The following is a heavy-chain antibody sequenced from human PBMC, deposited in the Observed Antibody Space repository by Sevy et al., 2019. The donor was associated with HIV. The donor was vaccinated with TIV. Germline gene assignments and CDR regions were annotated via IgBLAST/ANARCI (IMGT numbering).Heavy chain of an antibody. Sequence: GGSLRLSCSASGFTFRSCSMHWVRQAPGKGLEWVAAIWYDGRTKQYADSVKGRFTISRDNSKNMLNLEMNSLRAEDTALYFCARDSARVIVPTAGFDSWGQGTVVTASS. V-gene: IGHV3-33*01. D-gene: IGHD1-1*01. J-gene: IGHJ5*01. CDR1: GFTFRSCS. CDR3: ARDSARVIVPTAGFDS. CDR2: IWYDGRTK.